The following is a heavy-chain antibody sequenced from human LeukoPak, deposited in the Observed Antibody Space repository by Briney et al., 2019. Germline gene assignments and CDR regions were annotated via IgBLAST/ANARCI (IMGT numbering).Heavy chain of an antibody. CDR1: GGSFSGYY. CDR2: INHSGST. J-gene: IGHJ4*02. V-gene: IGHV4-34*01. CDR3: AREGILAYCGGDCYSSLDY. D-gene: IGHD2-21*02. Sequence: SETLSLTCAVYGGSFSGYYWSWIRQPPGKGLEWIGEINHSGSTNYNPSLKSRVTISVDTSKNQFSLQLNSVTPEDTAVYYCAREGILAYCGGDCYSSLDYWGQGTLVTVSS.